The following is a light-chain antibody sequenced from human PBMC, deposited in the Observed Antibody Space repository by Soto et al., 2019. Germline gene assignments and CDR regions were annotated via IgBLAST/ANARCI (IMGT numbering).Light chain of an antibody. V-gene: IGKV3-11*01. J-gene: IGKJ1*01. CDR3: QQRSNWPWT. Sequence: EIVLTQSPATLSLSPGERATLSCRASQSVSSYSAWYQQKPGQAPRLLIYDASNRATGIPARFSGSESGTDFTLTISSLEPEDFAVYYCQQRSNWPWTFGQGTKVVIK. CDR1: QSVSSY. CDR2: DAS.